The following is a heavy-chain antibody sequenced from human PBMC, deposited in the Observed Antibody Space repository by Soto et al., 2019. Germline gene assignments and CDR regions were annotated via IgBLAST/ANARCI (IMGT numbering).Heavy chain of an antibody. J-gene: IGHJ4*01. V-gene: IGHV4-61*03. D-gene: IGHD6-19*01. CDR3: ARDSSGPLDY. Sequence: PSETLSLTCNVSGCSVSSGNYYWSWIRQPPGKGLEWIGYIYYSGSTNYNPSLKGRVTISVDTSKNHFSLKLTSVTAADTAVYYCARDSSGPLDYWGQGTLVTVSS. CDR2: IYYSGST. CDR1: GCSVSSGNYY.